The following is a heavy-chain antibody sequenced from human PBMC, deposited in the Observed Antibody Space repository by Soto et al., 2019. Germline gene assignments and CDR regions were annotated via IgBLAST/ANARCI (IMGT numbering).Heavy chain of an antibody. Sequence: GASVKVSCKASGYTFTSYYMHWVRQAPGQGLEWMGIINPSGGSTSYAQKFQGRVTMTRDTSTSTVYMELSSLRSEDTAVYYCALRNTDYGDYVAWVNDAFDIWGQGTMVTVSS. J-gene: IGHJ3*02. V-gene: IGHV1-46*03. CDR2: INPSGGST. D-gene: IGHD4-17*01. CDR3: ALRNTDYGDYVAWVNDAFDI. CDR1: GYTFTSYY.